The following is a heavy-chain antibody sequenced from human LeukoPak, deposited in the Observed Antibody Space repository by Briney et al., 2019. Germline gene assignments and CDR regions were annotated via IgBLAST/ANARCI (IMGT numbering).Heavy chain of an antibody. V-gene: IGHV4-30-4*01. D-gene: IGHD2-2*01. CDR2: INYSGST. Sequence: PSETLSLTCTVSGGSLSSGDYYWSWIRQPPGKGLKWIGYINYSGSTYYDPSLKSLVTISVDTAKNQFALKLSSVPAADTAVYYCARGYDLADLDYWGQGTLVTVSS. CDR3: ARGYDLADLDY. CDR1: GGSLSSGDYY. J-gene: IGHJ4*02.